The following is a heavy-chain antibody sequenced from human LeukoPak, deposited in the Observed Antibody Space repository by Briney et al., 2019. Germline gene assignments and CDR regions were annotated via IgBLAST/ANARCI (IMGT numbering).Heavy chain of an antibody. CDR3: ARGRSYGFDFDS. Sequence: SETLSLTCDVSGVSINTCCYYWTWIRQPPGKGLEWVGYKYYSGSTRYNSSLRSRLTISLDSSKNQFSLRLTSVTAADTAVYYCARGRSYGFDFDSWGPGTLVIVSS. CDR2: KYYSGST. D-gene: IGHD5-18*01. V-gene: IGHV4-61*01. CDR1: GVSINTCCYY. J-gene: IGHJ4*02.